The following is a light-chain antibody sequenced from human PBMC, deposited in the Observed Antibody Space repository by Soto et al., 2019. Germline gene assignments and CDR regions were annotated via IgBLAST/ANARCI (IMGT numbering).Light chain of an antibody. CDR2: EVN. Sequence: LTQPPSASGSPGQSVTISCTGSSSDVGGYNYVSWYQQHPGKAPKLMIYEVNKRPSGVPDRFSGSKSGNTASLTVSGLQAEDEADYYCSSYAGSNTPYVFGTGTKVTVL. J-gene: IGLJ1*01. CDR3: SSYAGSNTPYV. V-gene: IGLV2-8*01. CDR1: SSDVGGYNY.